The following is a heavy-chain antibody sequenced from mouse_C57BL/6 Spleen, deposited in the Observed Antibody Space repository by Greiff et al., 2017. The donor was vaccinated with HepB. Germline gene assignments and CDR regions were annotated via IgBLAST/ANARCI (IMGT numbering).Heavy chain of an antibody. CDR2: INPSSGYT. CDR3: ARSDYGYDNYFDY. CDR1: GYTFTSYT. D-gene: IGHD2-2*01. V-gene: IGHV1-4*01. Sequence: VQLQQSGADLARPGASVKMSCKASGYTFTSYTLPWVKQRPGQGLEWIGYINPSSGYTKYNQKFKDKATLTADKSSSTAYMQLSSLTSEDSAVYYCARSDYGYDNYFDYWGQGTTLTVSS. J-gene: IGHJ2*01.